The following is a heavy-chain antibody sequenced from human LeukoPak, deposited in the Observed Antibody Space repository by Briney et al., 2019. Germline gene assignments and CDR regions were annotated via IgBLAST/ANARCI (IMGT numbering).Heavy chain of an antibody. J-gene: IGHJ4*02. Sequence: SETLSLTCTVSGGSISSNYWTWIRQPPGKALEWIGYVYYSGSTNYNPSLKSRVTISIDTSRNQFSLKLSSVTAADTAVYYCASGALAVAVDYWGQGTLVTVSS. CDR2: VYYSGST. CDR3: ASGALAVAVDY. V-gene: IGHV4-59*01. CDR1: GGSISSNY. D-gene: IGHD6-19*01.